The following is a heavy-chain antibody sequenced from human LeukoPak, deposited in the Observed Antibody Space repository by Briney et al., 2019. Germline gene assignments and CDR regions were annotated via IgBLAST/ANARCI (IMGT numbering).Heavy chain of an antibody. D-gene: IGHD2-15*01. J-gene: IGHJ4*02. CDR3: ASYCSGGTCYLGFDY. CDR1: GGSISSSSYY. CDR2: IHYSGST. V-gene: IGHV4-39*01. Sequence: SETLSLTCTVSGGSISSSSYYWGWVRQPPGKGLEWIGRIHYSGSTYYNPSLKSRLTMSVDTSKNQFSLKLSSVTAADTAVYYCASYCSGGTCYLGFDYWGQGTLVTVSS.